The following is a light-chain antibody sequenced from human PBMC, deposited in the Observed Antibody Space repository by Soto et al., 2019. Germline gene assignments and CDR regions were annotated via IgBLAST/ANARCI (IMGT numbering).Light chain of an antibody. J-gene: IGKJ2*01. CDR2: DAS. Sequence: DIQMTQSPSTLSASVGDRVTITCRASQSISSWLAWYQQKPGKAPKLLIYDASSLESGVPSRFSGSGSGTEFTLTISSLLPDDFATYYCQQYNSYSVYTFGQGTKLEIK. V-gene: IGKV1-5*01. CDR3: QQYNSYSVYT. CDR1: QSISSW.